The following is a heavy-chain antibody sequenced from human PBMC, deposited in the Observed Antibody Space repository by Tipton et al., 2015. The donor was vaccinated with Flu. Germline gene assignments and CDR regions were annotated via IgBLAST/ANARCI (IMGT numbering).Heavy chain of an antibody. Sequence: TLSLICTVSGGSISSYYWSWIRQPAGKGLEWTGRIYTSGSTNYNPSLKSRVTMSVDTSKNQFSLKLSSVTAADTAVYYCARHQIVVVAATLAFDIWGQGTMVTVSS. CDR1: GGSISSYY. CDR2: IYTSGST. V-gene: IGHV4-4*07. CDR3: ARHQIVVVAATLAFDI. J-gene: IGHJ3*02. D-gene: IGHD2-15*01.